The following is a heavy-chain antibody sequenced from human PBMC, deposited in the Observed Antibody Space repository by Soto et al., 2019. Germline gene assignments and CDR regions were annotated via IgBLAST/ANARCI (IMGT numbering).Heavy chain of an antibody. CDR1: GGSISSYY. V-gene: IGHV4-59*01. CDR3: ARAGAATLSDY. J-gene: IGHJ4*02. CDR2: IYYSGSA. D-gene: IGHD2-15*01. Sequence: SETLSLTCTVSGGSISSYYCSWIRQPPGKGLEWIGYIYYSGSANYNPSLKSRVTISVDTSKNQFSLKLSSVTAADTAVYYCARAGAATLSDYWGQGTLVTSPQ.